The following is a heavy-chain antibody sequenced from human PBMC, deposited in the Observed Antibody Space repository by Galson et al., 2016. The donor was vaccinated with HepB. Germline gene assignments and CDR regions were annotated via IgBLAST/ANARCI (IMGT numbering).Heavy chain of an antibody. CDR3: ARGGQDGRGWFHAGPHKWCDT. CDR1: GFTFTSFD. Sequence: SVKVSCKASGFTFTSFDIIWVRQAPGQGLEWMGWISADNGDSNYAQKFQDRVIMTTDTSTSTAYMHMRSLRTDDTAVYYCARGGQDGRGWFHAGPHKWCDTWGQGTLVTVSS. CDR2: ISADNGDS. V-gene: IGHV1-18*01. J-gene: IGHJ5*02. D-gene: IGHD6-19*01.